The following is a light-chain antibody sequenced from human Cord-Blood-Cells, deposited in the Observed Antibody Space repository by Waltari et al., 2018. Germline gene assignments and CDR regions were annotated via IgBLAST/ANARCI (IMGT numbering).Light chain of an antibody. V-gene: IGKV3-15*01. CDR2: GAS. CDR3: QQYNNWPRT. Sequence: EIVMTQSPATLSVSPGERPTLSCRASQRVSRNLAWYQQKPGQAPRLLSSGASTRATGIPTRFSGSGSGTEFTLTISSLQSEDFAVYYCQQYNNWPRTFGQGTKVEIK. CDR1: QRVSRN. J-gene: IGKJ1*01.